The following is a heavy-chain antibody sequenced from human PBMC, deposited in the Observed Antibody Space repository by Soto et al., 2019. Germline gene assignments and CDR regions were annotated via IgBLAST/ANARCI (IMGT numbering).Heavy chain of an antibody. D-gene: IGHD3-22*01. CDR1: GFTFSDYY. CDR3: AKMSSENYYDPVFS. J-gene: IGHJ4*02. V-gene: IGHV3-11*01. Sequence: QVQLVESGGGLVQTSGSLRIACVASGFTFSDYYMSWVRQAPGKGLEWVSYISSSGNTIYYADSVKGRFTISRDNAKNSVYLQINRLRAEDTALYFCAKMSSENYYDPVFSWGQGTLVTVSS. CDR2: ISSSGNTI.